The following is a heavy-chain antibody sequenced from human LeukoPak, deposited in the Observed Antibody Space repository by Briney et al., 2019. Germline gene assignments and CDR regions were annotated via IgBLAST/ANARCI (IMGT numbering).Heavy chain of an antibody. D-gene: IGHD5-12*01. Sequence: ASVKVSCKTSGCTFTDYYLHWVRHAPGQGLEWVGWIHPNTGATHHAQKFQGRLTMTRDTSISTVYMELTRLRSDDTAVYYCARDMGRYSGYDYDYRGQGTLVTASS. V-gene: IGHV1-2*02. CDR3: ARDMGRYSGYDYDY. J-gene: IGHJ4*02. CDR2: IHPNTGAT. CDR1: GCTFTDYY.